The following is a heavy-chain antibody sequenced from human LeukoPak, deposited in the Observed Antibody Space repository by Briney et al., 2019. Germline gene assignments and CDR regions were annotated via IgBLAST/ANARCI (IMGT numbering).Heavy chain of an antibody. CDR1: GGSISSGDSY. J-gene: IGHJ4*02. CDR2: IYYSGST. D-gene: IGHD3-9*01. CDR3: ARDRDILIPDY. V-gene: IGHV4-30-4*01. Sequence: SQTLSLTCTVSGGSISSGDSYWSWIRQPPGKGLEWIGYIYYSGSTYYNPSLKSRVTISVDTSKNQFSLKPSSVTAADTAVYYCARDRDILIPDYWGQGTLVTVSS.